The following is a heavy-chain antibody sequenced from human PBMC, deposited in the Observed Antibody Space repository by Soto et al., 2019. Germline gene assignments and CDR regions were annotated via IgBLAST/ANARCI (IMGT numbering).Heavy chain of an antibody. J-gene: IGHJ4*02. V-gene: IGHV4-39*01. D-gene: IGHD3-3*01. CDR1: GGSISSSSYY. CDR2: IYYSGST. CDR3: ARFYYDFWSGYSPFDY. Sequence: SQTLSLPCTVSGGSISSSSYYWGWIRQPPGKGLEWIGSIYYSGSTYYNPSLKSRVTISVDTSKNQFSLKLSSVTAADTAVYYCARFYYDFWSGYSPFDYWGQGTLVTVSS.